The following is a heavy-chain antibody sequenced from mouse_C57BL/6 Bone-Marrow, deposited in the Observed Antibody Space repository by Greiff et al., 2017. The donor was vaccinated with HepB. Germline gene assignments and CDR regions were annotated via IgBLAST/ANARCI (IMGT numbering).Heavy chain of an antibody. J-gene: IGHJ2*01. Sequence: VQLQQSGTVLARPGASVKMSCKTSGYTFTSYWMHWVKQRPGQGMEWIGAIYPGNSDTSYNQKFKGKAKLTAVTSASTAYMELSSLTNEDSAVYYCTNGYPSYYFDYWGQGTTLTVSS. CDR3: TNGYPSYYFDY. CDR1: GYTFTSYW. CDR2: IYPGNSDT. D-gene: IGHD2-2*01. V-gene: IGHV1-5*01.